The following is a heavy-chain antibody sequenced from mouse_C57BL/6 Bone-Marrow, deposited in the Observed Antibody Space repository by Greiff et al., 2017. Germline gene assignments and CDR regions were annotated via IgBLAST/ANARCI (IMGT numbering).Heavy chain of an antibody. CDR2: ILPGSGST. D-gene: IGHD3-3*01. J-gene: IGHJ4*01. V-gene: IGHV1-9*01. Sequence: QVQLKQSGAELMKPGASVTLSCKATGYTFTGYWLEWVKPRPGHGLEWIGEILPGSGSTNYNEKFKGKATFTADTSSNTAYMQLSSLTTEDSAIYYCARLRAGTCYYDMDYWGQGTSVTVSS. CDR3: ARLRAGTCYYDMDY. CDR1: GYTFTGYW.